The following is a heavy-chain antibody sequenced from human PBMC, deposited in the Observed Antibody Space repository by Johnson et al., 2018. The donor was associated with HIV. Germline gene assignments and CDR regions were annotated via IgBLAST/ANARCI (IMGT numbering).Heavy chain of an antibody. V-gene: IGHV3-66*02. CDR1: GFTVSNNY. CDR3: ARSKGSSGYGSAFDI. CDR2: IYSGGNT. D-gene: IGHD6-13*01. Sequence: VQLVESGGGLVQPGGSLRLSCATSGFTVSNNYMSWVRQAPGKGLEWVSLIYSGGNTYYADSVKGRFTISSDNSKNTLYLQMNSLRGGDTAVYYCARSKGSSGYGSAFDIWGQGTMVTVSS. J-gene: IGHJ3*02.